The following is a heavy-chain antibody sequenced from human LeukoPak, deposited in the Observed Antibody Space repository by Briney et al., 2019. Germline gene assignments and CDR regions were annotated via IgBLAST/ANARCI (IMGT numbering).Heavy chain of an antibody. J-gene: IGHJ5*02. CDR1: GFTFSSYS. V-gene: IGHV3-21*01. D-gene: IGHD1-7*01. CDR3: AARSLYNWNYVNWFDP. Sequence: GGSLRLSCAASGFTFSSYSMNWVRQAPGKGLEWVSSISSSSSYIYYADSVKGRFTISRDNAKNSLYLQMNSLRAEDTAVYYCAARSLYNWNYVNWFDPWGQGTLVTVSS. CDR2: ISSSSSYI.